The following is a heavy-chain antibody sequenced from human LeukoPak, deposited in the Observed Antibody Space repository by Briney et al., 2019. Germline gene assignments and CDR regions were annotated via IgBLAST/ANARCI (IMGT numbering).Heavy chain of an antibody. D-gene: IGHD4-11*01. Sequence: GGSLRLSCAASGFTVSSYYMTWVRQAPGKGLDWVSVIYSGGSTYYADSVKGRVAISRDNSNNTVFLQMNIVRAEDTAVYYCARSYGNHLFGMDVWGQGTTVTVSS. V-gene: IGHV3-66*01. CDR1: GFTVSSYY. J-gene: IGHJ6*02. CDR3: ARSYGNHLFGMDV. CDR2: IYSGGST.